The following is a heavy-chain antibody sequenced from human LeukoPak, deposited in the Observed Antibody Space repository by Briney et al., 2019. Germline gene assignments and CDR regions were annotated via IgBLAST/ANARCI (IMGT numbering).Heavy chain of an antibody. CDR2: IDSAGYT. V-gene: IGHV3-13*01. J-gene: IGHJ4*01. CDR3: LRVGDGSKGFDY. Sequence: GGSLRLSCAASGFTFSSYAMSWVRQAPGEGLVWVSAIDSAGYTYYSGPVKGRFHIFTVNANKPLFLQMHSLIAGDSAVYYCLRVGDGSKGFDYWGQGTLVTVSS. D-gene: IGHD3-22*01. CDR1: GFTFSSYA.